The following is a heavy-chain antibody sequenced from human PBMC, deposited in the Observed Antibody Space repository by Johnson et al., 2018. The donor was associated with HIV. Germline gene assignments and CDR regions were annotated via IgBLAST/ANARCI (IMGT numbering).Heavy chain of an antibody. V-gene: IGHV3-30*02. CDR1: GFTFDDYA. CDR2: IRYDGSNK. Sequence: QMQLVESGGGLVQPGRSLRLSCAASGFTFDDYAMHWVRQAPGKGLEWVAFIRYDGSNKYYADSVKGRFTISRDTLKNTLYLQMNSLRAEDTAVYYSGKDRAVAGKGHDAFDIWGQGTMVTVSS. CDR3: GKDRAVAGKGHDAFDI. D-gene: IGHD6-19*01. J-gene: IGHJ3*02.